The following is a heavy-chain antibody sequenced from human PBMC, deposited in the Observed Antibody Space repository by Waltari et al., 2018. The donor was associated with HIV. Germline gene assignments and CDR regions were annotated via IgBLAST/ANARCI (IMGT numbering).Heavy chain of an antibody. CDR1: GFTHSDYT. V-gene: IGHV3-48*01. CDR2: ISATGTTI. CDR3: ARCETVVTPFINKYLGLDV. J-gene: IGHJ6*02. Sequence: DVHLVESGGKLVQPGGFIRLSCLASGFTHSDYTLNSVRQCPGKGLEWVAYISATGTTIFYANSVKGRFTVSRDNVENSLYLDMSSLRAEDTGDYYCARCETVVTPFINKYLGLDVWGPGTTVTVSS. D-gene: IGHD2-15*01.